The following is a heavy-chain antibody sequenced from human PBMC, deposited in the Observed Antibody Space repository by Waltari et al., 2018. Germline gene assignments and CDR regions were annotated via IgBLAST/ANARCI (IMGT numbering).Heavy chain of an antibody. CDR3: ARGGGDYYGSGKEFDY. V-gene: IGHV4-59*11. CDR2: IYYSGST. J-gene: IGHJ4*02. CDR1: GGSISSHY. Sequence: QVQLQESGPGLVKPSETLSLTCTVSGGSISSHYWSWIRQPPGKGLDWVGYIYYSGSTNYNPSLKSRVTISVDTSKNQFSLKLSSVTAADTAVYYCARGGGDYYGSGKEFDYWGQGTLVTVSS. D-gene: IGHD3-10*01.